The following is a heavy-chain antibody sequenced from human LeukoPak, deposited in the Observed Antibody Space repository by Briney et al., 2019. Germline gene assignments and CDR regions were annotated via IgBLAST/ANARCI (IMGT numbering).Heavy chain of an antibody. CDR3: ARDHHDYGDYVDY. D-gene: IGHD4-17*01. CDR2: INSDGSST. J-gene: IGHJ4*02. Sequence: GGSLRLSCVASGFTFSSYWIHWVRPVPGEGLVWVSRINSDGSSTSYTDSVKGRFTVSRANAKNTLYLQMNSLRAEDTAVYYCARDHHDYGDYVDYWGQGTLVTVSS. V-gene: IGHV3-74*01. CDR1: GFTFSSYW.